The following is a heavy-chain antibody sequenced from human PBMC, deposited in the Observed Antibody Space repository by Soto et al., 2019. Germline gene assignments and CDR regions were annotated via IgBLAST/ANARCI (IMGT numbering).Heavy chain of an antibody. J-gene: IGHJ4*02. CDR3: ARCMGYDDSGRFDPTFDR. D-gene: IGHD3-22*01. V-gene: IGHV4-4*09. Sequence: QVQLQESGPGLVRPSETLSLTCSVSGDSMNSEYWTWIRQTPGKGLEWIGYIFPTGTTNYNPSLKSRVIISVDRSKNQFSLDLSSVTAADTAIYYCARCMGYDDSGRFDPTFDRWGQGTRVTVSS. CDR2: IFPTGTT. CDR1: GDSMNSEY.